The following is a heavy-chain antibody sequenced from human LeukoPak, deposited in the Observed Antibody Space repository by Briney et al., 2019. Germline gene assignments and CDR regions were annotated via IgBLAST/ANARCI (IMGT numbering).Heavy chain of an antibody. Sequence: GGSLRLSCAASGFTFSSYWMSWVRQAPGKGLEWVANIKQDGSEKYYVDSVKGRFTISRDNAKNSLYLQMNSLRAEDTAVYYCARGVAVPADYYYMDVWGKGTTVTVSS. CDR3: ARGVAVPADYYYMDV. CDR1: GFTFSSYW. J-gene: IGHJ6*03. D-gene: IGHD2-15*01. V-gene: IGHV3-7*01. CDR2: IKQDGSEK.